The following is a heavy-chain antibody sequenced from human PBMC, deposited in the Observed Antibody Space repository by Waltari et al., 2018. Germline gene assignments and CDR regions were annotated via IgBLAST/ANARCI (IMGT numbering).Heavy chain of an antibody. CDR1: GYSISSGYY. CDR3: ATHKKGRRIASYGSGTLGPPMDV. V-gene: IGHV4-38-2*01. CDR2: IYYSGST. J-gene: IGHJ6*03. D-gene: IGHD3-10*01. Sequence: QVQLQESGPGLVKPSETLSLTCAVSGYSISSGYYWGWIRQPPGKGLEWIGSIYYSGSTYYNPSLKSRVTISVDTSKNQFSLKLSSVTAADTAVYYCATHKKGRRIASYGSGTLGPPMDVWGKGTTVTVSS.